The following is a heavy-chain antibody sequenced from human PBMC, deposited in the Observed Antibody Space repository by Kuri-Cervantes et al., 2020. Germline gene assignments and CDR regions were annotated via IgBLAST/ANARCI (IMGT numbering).Heavy chain of an antibody. CDR1: GYTFTSSG. CDR3: ARAANGIAVAGRGYYFDY. CDR2: ISAYNGNT. D-gene: IGHD6-19*01. V-gene: IGHV1-18*01. J-gene: IGHJ4*02. Sequence: SVNVSCQASGYTFTSSGISCVRQAPGQGLEWMEWISAYNGNTNYAQKFQGRVTMTRDTSTSTVYMELSSLRSEDTAVYYCARAANGIAVAGRGYYFDYWGQGTLVTVSS.